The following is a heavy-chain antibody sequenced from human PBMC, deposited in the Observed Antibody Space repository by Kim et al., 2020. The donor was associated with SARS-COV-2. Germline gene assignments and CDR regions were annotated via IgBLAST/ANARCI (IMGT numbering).Heavy chain of an antibody. CDR3: ASLFDIVVVSAAMSVGSNWFDP. Sequence: ASVKVSCKASGYTFTGYYMHWVRQAPGQGLEWMGRINPNSGGTNYAQKFQGRVTMTRDTSISTAYMELSRLRSDDTAVYYCASLFDIVVVSAAMSVGSNWFDPWGQGTLVTVSS. CDR1: GYTFTGYY. D-gene: IGHD2-2*01. CDR2: INPNSGGT. J-gene: IGHJ5*02. V-gene: IGHV1-2*06.